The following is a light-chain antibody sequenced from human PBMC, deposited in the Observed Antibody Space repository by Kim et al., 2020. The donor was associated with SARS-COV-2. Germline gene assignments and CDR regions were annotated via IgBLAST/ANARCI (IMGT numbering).Light chain of an antibody. CDR2: DVS. J-gene: IGLJ2*01. CDR1: SSDVGGYDY. CDR3: SSYTSSSTLGV. V-gene: IGLV2-14*03. Sequence: HSALTQPASVSGSPGQSITISCTGTSSDVGGYDYVSWYQQHPGKAPKVMIYDVSNRPSGVSNRFSGSKSGNTASLTISGLQAEDEADYYCSSYTSSSTLGVFGGGTQLTVL.